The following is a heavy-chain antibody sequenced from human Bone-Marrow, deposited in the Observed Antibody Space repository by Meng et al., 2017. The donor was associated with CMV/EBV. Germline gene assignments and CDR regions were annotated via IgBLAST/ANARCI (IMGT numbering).Heavy chain of an antibody. CDR2: VQYDGSSE. D-gene: IGHD6-13*01. CDR1: GFAFRNYA. Sequence: GESLKISCAASGFAFRNYAMYWVRQAPGKGLEWVAYVQYDGSSEKYADSVKGRFTISRDNSKNTLYLQMNSLRAEDTAVYYCARYVAAAAPYYYYGMDVWGQGTTVTVSS. CDR3: ARYVAAAAPYYYYGMDV. J-gene: IGHJ6*02. V-gene: IGHV3-30*02.